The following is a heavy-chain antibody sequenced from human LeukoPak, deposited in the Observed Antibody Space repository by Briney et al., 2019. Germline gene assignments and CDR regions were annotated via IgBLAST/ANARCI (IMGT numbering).Heavy chain of an antibody. D-gene: IGHD3-22*01. CDR1: GFTFSYYS. CDR3: AKSSYYDRSGYYREYYFDY. V-gene: IGHV3-23*01. Sequence: WGSLRLSCAASGFTFSYYSMSWVRQAPGKGLEWVSGITGSAGSTHYADSVKGRFTISRDNTKNTLYLQMNSLRAEDTAIYYCAKSSYYDRSGYYREYYFDYWGQGTLVTVSS. J-gene: IGHJ4*02. CDR2: ITGSAGST.